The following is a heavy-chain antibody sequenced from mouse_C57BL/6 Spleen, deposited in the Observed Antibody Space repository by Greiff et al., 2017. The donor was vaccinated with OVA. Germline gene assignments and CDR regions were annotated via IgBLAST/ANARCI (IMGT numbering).Heavy chain of an antibody. CDR1: GYTFTSYW. V-gene: IGHV1-52*01. J-gene: IGHJ4*01. Sequence: QVQLKQPGAELVRPGSSVKLSCKASGYTFTSYWMHWVKQRPIQGLEWIGNIDPSASDTHYNQKFKDKATLTVDKSSSTAYMQLSSLTSEDAAVYYCAITTVVATRRMDYWGQGTSVTVSS. CDR3: AITTVVATRRMDY. CDR2: IDPSASDT. D-gene: IGHD1-1*01.